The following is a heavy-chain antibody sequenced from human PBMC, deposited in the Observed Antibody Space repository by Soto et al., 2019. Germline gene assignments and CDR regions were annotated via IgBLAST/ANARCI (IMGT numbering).Heavy chain of an antibody. D-gene: IGHD3-10*01. Sequence: GGSLRLSCAASGFTFSSYAMNWVRQAPGKGPEWVSTITGTGGTTYYADSVKGRFTISRDNAKNSLYLQMNSLRAEDTAVYYCATTHGFGESFDYWGQGTLVTVSS. CDR1: GFTFSSYA. J-gene: IGHJ4*02. CDR3: ATTHGFGESFDY. V-gene: IGHV3-23*01. CDR2: ITGTGGTT.